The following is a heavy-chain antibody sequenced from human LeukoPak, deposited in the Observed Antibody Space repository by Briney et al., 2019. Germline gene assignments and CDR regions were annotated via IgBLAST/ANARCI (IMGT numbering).Heavy chain of an antibody. Sequence: SETLSLTCAVCGGSFSGYYWSWIRQPPGKGLEWIGEINHSGSTNYNPSLKSRVTISVDTSKNQFSLKLSSVTAADTAVYYCARGQGVKLAPNFDYWGQGTLVTVSS. D-gene: IGHD3-10*01. CDR1: GGSFSGYY. CDR3: ARGQGVKLAPNFDY. CDR2: INHSGST. V-gene: IGHV4-34*01. J-gene: IGHJ4*02.